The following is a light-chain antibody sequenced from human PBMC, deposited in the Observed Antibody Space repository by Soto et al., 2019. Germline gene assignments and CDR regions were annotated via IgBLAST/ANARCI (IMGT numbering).Light chain of an antibody. CDR1: QSVSSY. CDR2: DAS. CDR3: QQRSNWPLT. V-gene: IGKV3-11*01. J-gene: IGKJ4*01. Sequence: EIVLTQSPATLSLSPGERATLSCRASQSVSSYLAWYQQKPGQAPRLLIYDASNRATGIPARFSGSGSGTDFTLTISRLEPEDFAVYYCQQRSNWPLTFGGGT.